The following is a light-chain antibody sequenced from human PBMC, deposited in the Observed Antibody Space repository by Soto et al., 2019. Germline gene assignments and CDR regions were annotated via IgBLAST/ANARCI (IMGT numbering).Light chain of an antibody. CDR1: QSVSRN. J-gene: IGKJ1*01. Sequence: EIVMTQSPATLSVSPGERATLSCRASQSVSRNVAWYQQKPGQAPRLLIHDASTRATGISVRFSGSGSGTEFTVTISSLQSEDFAVYYGPQYNNWLWTFGQGTKVEIK. CDR2: DAS. V-gene: IGKV3-15*01. CDR3: PQYNNWLWT.